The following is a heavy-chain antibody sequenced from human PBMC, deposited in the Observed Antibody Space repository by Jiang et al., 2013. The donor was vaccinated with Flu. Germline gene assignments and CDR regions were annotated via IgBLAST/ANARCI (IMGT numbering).Heavy chain of an antibody. Sequence: GAEVKKPGESLKISCKGSGYSFTSYWIAWVRRMPGKGLEWMGIIYPGDSDTTYSPSFQGQVTISADKSISTAYLQWSSLKASDTAIYYCARLNQYQPLLYSNFDYWGQGTLVTVSS. CDR1: GYSFTSYW. CDR2: IYPGDSDT. CDR3: ARLNQYQPLLYSNFDY. J-gene: IGHJ4*02. V-gene: IGHV5-51*01. D-gene: IGHD2-2*01.